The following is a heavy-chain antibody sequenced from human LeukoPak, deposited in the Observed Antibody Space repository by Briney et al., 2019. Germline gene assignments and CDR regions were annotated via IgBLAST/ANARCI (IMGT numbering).Heavy chain of an antibody. V-gene: IGHV3-30*02. J-gene: IGHJ5*02. CDR1: GFTFSSYG. Sequence: GRSLRLSCAASGFTFSSYGMHWVRQAPGKGLEWVAFIRHDESNKYYADSVKGRFTISRDNSKNTLSLQMNSLRPDDTAVYYCAKFSYGDYVAWGQGTLVIVSS. CDR3: AKFSYGDYVA. CDR2: IRHDESNK. D-gene: IGHD4-17*01.